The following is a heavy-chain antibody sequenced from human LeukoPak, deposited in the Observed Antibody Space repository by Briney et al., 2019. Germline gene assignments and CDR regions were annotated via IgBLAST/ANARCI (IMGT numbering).Heavy chain of an antibody. V-gene: IGHV4-59*10. CDR1: GGSISSYY. CDR2: IYTSGST. J-gene: IGHJ2*01. Sequence: SETLSLTCAVYGGSISSYYWSWIRQPAGKGLEWIGRIYTSGSTNYNPSLKSRVTMSVDTSKNQFSLKLSSVTAADTAVYYCARQVVPAAIVVWYFDLWGRGTLVTVSS. CDR3: ARQVVPAAIVVWYFDL. D-gene: IGHD2-2*01.